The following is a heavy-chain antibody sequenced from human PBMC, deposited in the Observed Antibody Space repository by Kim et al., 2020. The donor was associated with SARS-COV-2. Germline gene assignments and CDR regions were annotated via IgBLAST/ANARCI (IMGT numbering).Heavy chain of an antibody. J-gene: IGHJ4*02. Sequence: GGSLRLSCAASGFAFSPYWMHWVRQVPGQGLMWVSQIDTDGSITTYAEAVLGRFSISRDNAKNTLYLQMNSLRVEDTAIYYCIRDTIQPGDLRGQGVVVTVSS. CDR1: GFAFSPYW. D-gene: IGHD2-21*01. CDR3: IRDTIQPGDL. V-gene: IGHV3-74*01. CDR2: IDTDGSIT.